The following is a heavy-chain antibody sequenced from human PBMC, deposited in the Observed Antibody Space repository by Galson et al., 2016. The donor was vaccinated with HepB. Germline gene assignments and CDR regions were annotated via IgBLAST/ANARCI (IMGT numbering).Heavy chain of an antibody. CDR2: IGGSGAGI. CDR3: AKGTIAVAGTGDY. J-gene: IGHJ4*02. D-gene: IGHD6-19*01. Sequence: SLRLSCAASGFTFSSYAMNWVRQAPGKGLEWVSVIGGSGAGISYADSVKGRFTISRDNYKNTPYLQMNRLRAEDTAMYYCAKGTIAVAGTGDYWGQGTLVTVSS. CDR1: GFTFSSYA. V-gene: IGHV3-23*01.